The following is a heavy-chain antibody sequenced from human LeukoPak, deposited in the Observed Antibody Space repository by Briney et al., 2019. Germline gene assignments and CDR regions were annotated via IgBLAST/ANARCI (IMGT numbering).Heavy chain of an antibody. D-gene: IGHD3-3*01. CDR3: ARHNDYDFWSGRTGFDY. CDR2: IYYSGST. CDR1: GGSISSYY. J-gene: IGHJ4*02. V-gene: IGHV4-59*08. Sequence: PSETLSLTCTVSGGSISSYYWSWIRQPPGKGLEWIGYIYYSGSTNYNPSLKSRVTISVDTSKNQFSLKLSSVTAADTAVYYCARHNDYDFWSGRTGFDYWGQGTLVTVSS.